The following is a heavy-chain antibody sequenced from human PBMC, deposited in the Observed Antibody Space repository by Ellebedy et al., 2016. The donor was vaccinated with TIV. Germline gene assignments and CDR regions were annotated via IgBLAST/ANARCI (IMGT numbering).Heavy chain of an antibody. CDR3: AGRAYNWNDGSLFDY. V-gene: IGHV3-15*01. J-gene: IGHJ4*02. D-gene: IGHD1-1*01. CDR1: GFTFSNAW. CDR2: IKSKTDGGTT. Sequence: GESLKISCAASGFTFSNAWMSWVRQAPGKGLEWVGRIKSKTDGGTTDYAAPVKGRFTISRDDSKNTLYLQMNSLKTEDTAVYYCAGRAYNWNDGSLFDYWGQGTLVTVSS.